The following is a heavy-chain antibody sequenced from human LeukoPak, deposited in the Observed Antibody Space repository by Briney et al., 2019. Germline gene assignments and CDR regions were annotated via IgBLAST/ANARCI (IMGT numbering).Heavy chain of an antibody. CDR3: ATSSGSYYTDYFDY. D-gene: IGHD3-10*01. CDR2: INPSGGST. J-gene: IGHJ4*02. Sequence: ASVKVSCKASGYTFTSYYMHWVRQAPGQGLEWMGIINPSGGSTSYAQKFQGRVTMTRDMSTSTVYMELSSLRSDDTAVYYCATSSGSYYTDYFDYWGQGTLVTVSS. CDR1: GYTFTSYY. V-gene: IGHV1-46*01.